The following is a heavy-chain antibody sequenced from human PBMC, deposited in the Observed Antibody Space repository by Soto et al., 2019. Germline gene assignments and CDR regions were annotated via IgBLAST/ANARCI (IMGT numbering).Heavy chain of an antibody. D-gene: IGHD3-10*01. V-gene: IGHV1-18*04. Sequence: GASVEVSFKTSGYTFTNHYITWVRQAPGQGLERMGWISTQNGDTKYAQKFQGRVTITTETITTSTVYMDLRSLRSDDTAIYYCARRIVSAYYYALDIWGQGTMLT. CDR2: ISTQNGDT. J-gene: IGHJ3*02. CDR1: GYTFTNHY. CDR3: ARRIVSAYYYALDI.